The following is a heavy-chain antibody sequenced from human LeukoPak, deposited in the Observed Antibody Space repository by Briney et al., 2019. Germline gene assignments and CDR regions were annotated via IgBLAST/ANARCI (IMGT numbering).Heavy chain of an antibody. CDR2: ISSSGNTT. CDR1: GFTFSSYW. CDR3: ARDGGSAWFLDY. D-gene: IGHD6-19*01. J-gene: IGHJ4*02. Sequence: GGSLRLSCAGSGFTFSSYWMSWVRQAPGKGLEWVTYISSSGNTTYNADSVKGRFSITRDNAKNSLYLQMNSLRAEDTAVYYCARDGGSAWFLDYWGQGTLVTVSS. V-gene: IGHV3-48*04.